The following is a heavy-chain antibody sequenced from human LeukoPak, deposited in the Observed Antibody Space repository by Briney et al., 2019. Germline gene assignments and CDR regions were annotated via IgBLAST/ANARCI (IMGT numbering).Heavy chain of an antibody. CDR2: INPNSGGT. V-gene: IGHV1-2*02. Sequence: ASVKVSCKASGYTFTGYYMHWVRQAPGQGLEWMGWINPNSGGTNYAQKFQGRVTMTRDTSVSTAYMELSRLRSDDTAVYYCARARGPWFGAEGAFAFDYWGQGTLVTVSS. J-gene: IGHJ4*02. CDR1: GYTFTGYY. CDR3: ARARGPWFGAEGAFAFDY. D-gene: IGHD3-10*01.